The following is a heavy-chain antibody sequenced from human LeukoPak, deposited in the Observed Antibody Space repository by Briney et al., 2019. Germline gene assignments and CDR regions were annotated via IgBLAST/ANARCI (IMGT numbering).Heavy chain of an antibody. CDR1: GFTFSTYW. J-gene: IGHJ4*02. CDR3: ATDVPAVTIFGY. Sequence: GKSLRLSCAASGFTFSTYWMHWVRQAPGTGLVWVSLINSDGSSTNYADSVKGRFTISRDNAKNTLYLQMNSLRAEDTAVYYCATDVPAVTIFGYWGQGTLVTVSS. D-gene: IGHD2-2*01. V-gene: IGHV3-74*01. CDR2: INSDGSST.